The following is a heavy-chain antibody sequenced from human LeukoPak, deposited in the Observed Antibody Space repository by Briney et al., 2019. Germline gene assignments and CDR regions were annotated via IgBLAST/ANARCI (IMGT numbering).Heavy chain of an antibody. J-gene: IGHJ4*02. CDR1: RFTFSSYW. V-gene: IGHV3-7*01. Sequence: GGSLRLSCAASRFTFSSYWMSWVRQAPGKGLEWVANIKQDGSEKYYVDSVKGRFIISRDNAKNSLYLQMNSLRAEDTAVYYCASRRDFDYWGQGTLVTVSS. CDR3: ASRRDFDY. CDR2: IKQDGSEK.